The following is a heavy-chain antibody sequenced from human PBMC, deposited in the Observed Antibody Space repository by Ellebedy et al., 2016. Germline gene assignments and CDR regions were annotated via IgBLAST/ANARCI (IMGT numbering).Heavy chain of an antibody. V-gene: IGHV4-59*02. CDR2: VLHTGTT. J-gene: IGHJ3*01. CDR1: GGSVSSYF. D-gene: IGHD6-19*01. Sequence: SETLSLTCNVFGGSVSSYFWNWIRRPPGKGLEWIGYVLHTGTTNYNPSLKSRVTMSVDTSRSQFSLRLTSVTAADTAVYYCAKWNGGWYAFEVWGQGTMVTVSS. CDR3: AKWNGGWYAFEV.